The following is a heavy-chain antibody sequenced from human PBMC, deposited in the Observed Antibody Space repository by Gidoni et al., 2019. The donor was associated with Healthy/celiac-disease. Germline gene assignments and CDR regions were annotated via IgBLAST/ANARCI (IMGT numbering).Heavy chain of an antibody. J-gene: IGHJ4*02. Sequence: QVQLVQSGAVLRKPGASVTVSCKTSGYTFTHYAITWVRQAPGQGLECMGWISASNGDTNYVKKLQARVTMDRDTSTNTASMGLRGLRSDDTAVYWCARGGSGTLPPDYWGQGTLVTVSS. V-gene: IGHV1-18*01. D-gene: IGHD1-26*01. CDR1: GYTFTHYA. CDR2: ISASNGDT. CDR3: ARGGSGTLPPDY.